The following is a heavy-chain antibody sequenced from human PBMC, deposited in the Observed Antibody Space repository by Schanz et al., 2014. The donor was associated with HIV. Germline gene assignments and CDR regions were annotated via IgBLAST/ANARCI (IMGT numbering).Heavy chain of an antibody. Sequence: QVQLVQSGAEVKKPGSSVKVSCKASGGSFSNYAFLWVRQAPGQGLECVGGIIPLFGTADYAQKFQGRVTITADKSTNTAYMEMRGLRFEDTAVYYCASGRRSGIGWRMDVWGQGTTVSVSS. CDR1: GGSFSNYA. CDR3: ASGRRSGIGWRMDV. CDR2: IIPLFGTA. V-gene: IGHV1-69*06. J-gene: IGHJ6*02. D-gene: IGHD6-19*01.